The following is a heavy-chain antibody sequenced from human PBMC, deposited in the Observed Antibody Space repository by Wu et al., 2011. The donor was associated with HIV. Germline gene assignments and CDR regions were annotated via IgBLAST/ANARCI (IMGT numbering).Heavy chain of an antibody. CDR3: ARDSRYSGSHKVDALYI. Sequence: QVQLVQSGAEVKKPGASVKVSCKASGGTFSSYAISWVRQAPGQGLEWMGGIIPIYGTADYAQKFQGRVTITTDDSTNTAYMELSSLRSEDTAVYYCARDSRYSGSHKVDALYIWGRRDEWSPS. V-gene: IGHV1-69*01. J-gene: IGHJ3*02. CDR1: GGTFSSYA. D-gene: IGHD1-26*01. CDR2: IIPIYGTA.